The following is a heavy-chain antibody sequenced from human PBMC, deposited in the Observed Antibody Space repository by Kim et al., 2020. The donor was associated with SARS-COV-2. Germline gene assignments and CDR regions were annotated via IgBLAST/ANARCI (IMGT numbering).Heavy chain of an antibody. D-gene: IGHD1-26*01. V-gene: IGHV1-46*01. Sequence: ASVKVSCKASGYTFTSYYMHWVRQAPGQGLEWMGIINPSGGSTSYAQKFQGRVTMTRDTSTSTVYMELSSLRSEDTAVYYCARDLGADLRGRDAFDIWGQGTMVTVSS. CDR3: ARDLGADLRGRDAFDI. CDR2: INPSGGST. CDR1: GYTFTSYY. J-gene: IGHJ3*02.